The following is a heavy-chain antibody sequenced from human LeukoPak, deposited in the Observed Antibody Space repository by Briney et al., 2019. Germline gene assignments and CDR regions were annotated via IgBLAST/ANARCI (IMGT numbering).Heavy chain of an antibody. D-gene: IGHD3-16*01. J-gene: IGHJ4*02. CDR2: INPNSGGT. CDR3: ARDGGLDS. V-gene: IGHV1-2*02. CDR1: GYTFTDYY. Sequence: GASVKVSCRASGYTFTDYYMHWVRQAPGQGLEWMGWINPNSGGTNCAQKFQDRGTMTRDTSISTAYMELSRLRSDDTALYYCARDGGLDSWGQGTLVTVSS.